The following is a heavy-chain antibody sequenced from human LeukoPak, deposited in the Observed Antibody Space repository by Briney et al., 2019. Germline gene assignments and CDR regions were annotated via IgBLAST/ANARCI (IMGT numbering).Heavy chain of an antibody. CDR1: GFTFSSYS. D-gene: IGHD2-2*01. J-gene: IGHJ4*02. CDR2: TSSSSSYI. V-gene: IGHV3-21*01. CDR3: ARGGVVPDPGDY. Sequence: GGSLRLSCAASGFTFSSYSMNWVRQAPGKGLEWVSSTSSSSSYIYYADSVKGRFTISRDNAKNSLYLQMNSLRAEDTAVYYCARGGVVPDPGDYWGQGTLVTVSS.